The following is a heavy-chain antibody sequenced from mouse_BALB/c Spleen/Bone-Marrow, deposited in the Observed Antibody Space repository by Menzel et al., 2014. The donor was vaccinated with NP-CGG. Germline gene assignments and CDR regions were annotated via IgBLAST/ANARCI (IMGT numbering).Heavy chain of an antibody. J-gene: IGHJ3*01. D-gene: IGHD2-12*01. CDR3: SRLDVSSY. CDR1: SLNNIDTY. Sequence: VQLQQTGAVLVNPRASVTVTCTASSLNNIDTYMHWVKLRPEQGLEWIGRIDPANGNTKYDPKFQGKATITADTSSNTAYLQLSSLTSEDTAVYYCSRLDVSSYWGKGSLDEVSA. V-gene: IGHV14-3*02. CDR2: IDPANGNT.